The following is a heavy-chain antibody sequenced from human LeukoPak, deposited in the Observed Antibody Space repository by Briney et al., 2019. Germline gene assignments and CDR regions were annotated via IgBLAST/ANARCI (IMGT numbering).Heavy chain of an antibody. J-gene: IGHJ5*02. V-gene: IGHV1-69*05. CDR1: GGTFSSYA. CDR2: IIPIFGTA. Sequence: SVKVSCKASGGTFSSYAISWVRQAPGQGLEWMGGIIPIFGTANYAQKFQGRVTITTDESTSTAYMELSSLRSEDTAVYYCAREVNLYSSSWYRFDPWGQGTLVTVSS. CDR3: AREVNLYSSSWYRFDP. D-gene: IGHD6-13*01.